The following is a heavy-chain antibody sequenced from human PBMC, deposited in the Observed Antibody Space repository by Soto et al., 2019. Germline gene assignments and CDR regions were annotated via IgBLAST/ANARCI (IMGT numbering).Heavy chain of an antibody. V-gene: IGHV4-30-4*01. J-gene: IGHJ1*01. Sequence: QVQLQESGPGLVKPSQTLSLTCTVSGGSISSGDYYWSWILQPPGKGLEWIGYIYYSGSTYSNPSLKSRVTISVDTYKSQFSLKLSSVTAADTAVYYFAVEGYCISTSCRDSEYFQHWGQGTLVTVSS. CDR1: GGSISSGDYY. D-gene: IGHD2-2*01. CDR2: IYYSGST. CDR3: AVEGYCISTSCRDSEYFQH.